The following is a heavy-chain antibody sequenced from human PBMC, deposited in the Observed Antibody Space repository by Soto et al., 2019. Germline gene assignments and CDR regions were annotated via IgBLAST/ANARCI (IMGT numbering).Heavy chain of an antibody. J-gene: IGHJ5*02. D-gene: IGHD3-9*01. CDR2: ISAYNGNT. CDR1: GYTFTSYG. CDR3: ARDSLTRYYDILAGYYKDNCFDP. Sequence: GASVKVSCKASGYTFTSYGISWVRQAPGQGLEWMGWISAYNGNTNYAQKLQGRVTMSTDTSTSTAYMELRSLRSDDTAVYYCARDSLTRYYDILAGYYKDNCFDPWGQGTLVTVSS. V-gene: IGHV1-18*01.